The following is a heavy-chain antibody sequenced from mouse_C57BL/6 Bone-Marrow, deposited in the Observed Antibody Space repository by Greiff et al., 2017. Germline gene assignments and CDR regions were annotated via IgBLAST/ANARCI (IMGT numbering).Heavy chain of an antibody. CDR2: ISNGGGST. J-gene: IGHJ2*01. Sequence: DVMLVESGGGLVQPGGSLKLSCAASGFTFSDYYMYWVRQTPEKRLEWVAYISNGGGSTYYPDTVKGRFTISRDNAKNTLYLQMSRLKSEDTAMYYCARNDLYWGQGTTLTVSS. CDR1: GFTFSDYY. CDR3: ARNDLY. V-gene: IGHV5-12*01.